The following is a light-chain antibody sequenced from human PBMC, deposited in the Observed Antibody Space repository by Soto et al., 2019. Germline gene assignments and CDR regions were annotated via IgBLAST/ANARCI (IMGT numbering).Light chain of an antibody. Sequence: QSVLTQPPSVSAAPGQRITISCSGSSSNIGNNYVSWYQQFPETGPKLLIYDNDERPSGIPDRFSGSRYGTSATLGIAGLQTGDEADYYCGTWDNSLGVYVFGAGTKLTVL. J-gene: IGLJ1*01. V-gene: IGLV1-51*01. CDR1: SSNIGNNY. CDR2: DND. CDR3: GTWDNSLGVYV.